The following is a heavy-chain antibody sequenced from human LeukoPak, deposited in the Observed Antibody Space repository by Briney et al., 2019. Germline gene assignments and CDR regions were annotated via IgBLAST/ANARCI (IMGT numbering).Heavy chain of an antibody. D-gene: IGHD2-15*01. Sequence: ASVKVSCKASGYTFTDYYIHWVRQAPGQGLEWMGWINPNSGGTNYAQKFQGRITMTRDTSISTLYMELSSLTSDDTAVYYCVKAAYCSGGSCELVVLEYWGQGTLVTVSS. J-gene: IGHJ4*02. V-gene: IGHV1-2*02. CDR1: GYTFTDYY. CDR2: INPNSGGT. CDR3: VKAAYCSGGSCELVVLEY.